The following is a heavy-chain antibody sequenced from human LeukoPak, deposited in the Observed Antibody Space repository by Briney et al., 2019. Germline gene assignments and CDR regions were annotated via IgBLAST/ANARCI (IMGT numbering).Heavy chain of an antibody. CDR1: GYTFSRYG. CDR3: ARDLYGDYFDY. V-gene: IGHV1-3*01. D-gene: IGHD3-16*01. J-gene: IGHJ4*02. Sequence: ASVKVSCKASGYTFSRYGMHWVRRAPGQRLEWMGWINAGNENTKYSQKFQGRVSITRDTSASTAYMELSSLTSEDTAVYYCARDLYGDYFDYWGQGTLVTVSS. CDR2: INAGNENT.